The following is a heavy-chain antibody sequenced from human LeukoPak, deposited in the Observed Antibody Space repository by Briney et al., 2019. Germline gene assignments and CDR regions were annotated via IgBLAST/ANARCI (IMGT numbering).Heavy chain of an antibody. D-gene: IGHD6-13*01. Sequence: GGSLRLSCAASRFTFSSYAMSWVRQAPGKGLEWVSTISGSGLTTYYADSVKGRFTIFRDNSKNTLYLQMNSLRAEDTAVYYCAKDRSIAAANWGQGTLVTVSS. CDR1: RFTFSSYA. CDR3: AKDRSIAAAN. CDR2: ISGSGLTT. V-gene: IGHV3-23*01. J-gene: IGHJ4*02.